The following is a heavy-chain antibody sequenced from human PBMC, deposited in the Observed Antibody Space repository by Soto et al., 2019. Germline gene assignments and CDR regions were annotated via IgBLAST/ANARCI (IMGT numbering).Heavy chain of an antibody. Sequence: PSETLSLTCAVYGGSFNGYYWSWIRQPPGKGLEWIGEINHTGSTNYNPSLKSRVTISVDTSKNQFSLKLTSVSAADTAVYYCARGEVGASSNYYYYYDMDVWGQRTTVNVSS. J-gene: IGHJ6*02. CDR2: INHTGST. CDR3: ARGEVGASSNYYYYYDMDV. V-gene: IGHV4-34*01. CDR1: GGSFNGYY. D-gene: IGHD1-26*01.